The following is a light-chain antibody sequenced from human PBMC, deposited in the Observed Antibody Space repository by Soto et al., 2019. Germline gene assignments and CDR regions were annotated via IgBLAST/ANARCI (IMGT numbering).Light chain of an antibody. J-gene: IGLJ3*02. Sequence: QSALTQPRSVSGSPGQSVTISCTGTSSDVGGYNYVSWYQQHPGKAPKLLIYSNNQRPSGVPDRFSGSKSGTSASLAISGLQSEDEADYYCAAWDDSLNWVFGGGTKVTVL. CDR3: AAWDDSLNWV. CDR2: SNN. CDR1: SSDVGGYNY. V-gene: IGLV2-11*01.